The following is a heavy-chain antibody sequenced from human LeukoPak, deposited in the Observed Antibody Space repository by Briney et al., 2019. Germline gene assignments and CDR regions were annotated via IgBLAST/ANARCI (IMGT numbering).Heavy chain of an antibody. CDR3: ARTGDTERFDY. CDR1: GFTFRNYG. V-gene: IGHV3-33*01. D-gene: IGHD5-18*01. J-gene: IGHJ4*02. Sequence: GGPLRLSCAASGFTFRNYGMHWVRQAPGKGLEWVALIRYDGSKKDYADSVKGRFTISRDNSKNTLHLQMNNLRAEDTAVYYCARTGDTERFDYWGQGTLVTVSS. CDR2: IRYDGSKK.